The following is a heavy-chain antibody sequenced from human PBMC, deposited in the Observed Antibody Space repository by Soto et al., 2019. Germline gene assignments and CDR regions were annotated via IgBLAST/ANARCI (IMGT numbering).Heavy chain of an antibody. Sequence: PSETLSLTCTVSGASVRSGDYYWSCIRQPPGKGLEWIGYIYSSGGSYYNPSLKGRLTISIDTSKNQFSLKLNSVTVADTAIYYCVGTGTTDDYWGRGTLVTVSS. V-gene: IGHV4-30-4*01. J-gene: IGHJ4*02. CDR3: VGTGTTDDY. D-gene: IGHD1-1*01. CDR1: GASVRSGDYY. CDR2: IYSSGGS.